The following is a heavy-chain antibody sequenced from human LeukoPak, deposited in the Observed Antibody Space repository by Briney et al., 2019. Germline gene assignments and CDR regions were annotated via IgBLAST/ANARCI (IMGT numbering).Heavy chain of an antibody. J-gene: IGHJ4*02. CDR2: ISVSGGST. CDR1: AFTVSSYA. D-gene: IGHD3-22*01. CDR3: AKGDDSSGYYYVGIDY. V-gene: IGHV3-23*01. Sequence: GASLRLSCAASAFTVSSYAISWVRQAPGNWREWVSSISVSGGSTYYADPVKGRFTISRDNSKNTLYLQMNSLRTEDTAVYYCAKGDDSSGYYYVGIDYWGQGTLVTVSS.